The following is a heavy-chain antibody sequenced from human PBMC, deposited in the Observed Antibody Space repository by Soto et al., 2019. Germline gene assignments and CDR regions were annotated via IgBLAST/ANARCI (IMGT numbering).Heavy chain of an antibody. Sequence: SVKVSCKASGGTFSSYAISWERQAPGQGLEWMGGIIPIFGTANYAQKFQGRVTITADESTSTAYMELSSLRSEDTAVYYCARGVLVTTAFDYWGPGTLVTVSS. CDR2: IIPIFGTA. J-gene: IGHJ4*02. CDR3: ARGVLVTTAFDY. CDR1: GGTFSSYA. D-gene: IGHD2-21*02. V-gene: IGHV1-69*13.